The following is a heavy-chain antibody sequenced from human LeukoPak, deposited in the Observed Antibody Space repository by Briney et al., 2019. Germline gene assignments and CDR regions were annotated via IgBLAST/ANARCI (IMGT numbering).Heavy chain of an antibody. V-gene: IGHV3-15*01. D-gene: IGHD2-15*01. CDR1: GFTFSNAW. J-gene: IGHJ4*02. CDR3: TTDPKGGYCSGGSCLGDY. CDR2: IKSKTDGCTT. Sequence: GGSLRLSCAASGFTFSNAWMSWVRQAPGKGMEWVGRIKSKTDGCTTDYAAPVKGRFTISRDDSKNTLYLQMNSLKTEDTAVYYCTTDPKGGYCSGGSCLGDYWGQGTLVTVSS.